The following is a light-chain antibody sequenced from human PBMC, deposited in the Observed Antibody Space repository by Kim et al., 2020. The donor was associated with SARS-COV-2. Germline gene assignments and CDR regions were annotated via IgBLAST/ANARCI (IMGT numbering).Light chain of an antibody. CDR2: LASDGSH. V-gene: IGLV4-69*01. CDR1: SGHSSYA. CDR3: QTWGTAVWV. J-gene: IGLJ3*02. Sequence: ASVKHTCTLSSGHSSYAIAWHQKQPEKGARYLMKLASDGSHTKGDGIPDRFSGSSSGAERYLTISSLQSEDEADYYCQTWGTAVWVFGGGTQLTVL.